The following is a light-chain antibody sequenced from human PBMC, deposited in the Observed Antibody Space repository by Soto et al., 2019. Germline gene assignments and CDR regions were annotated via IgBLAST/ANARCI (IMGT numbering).Light chain of an antibody. Sequence: DMQMTHSADSVSASVEYRGTINCRASQNIISHLNWYQQKPGKAPKLLIYGASSLQSGVPSRFSGSGSGTDFTLPISSLQPEDFATYYCQQSYSTPLTFGGGTKVDIK. J-gene: IGKJ4*01. CDR1: QNIISH. CDR2: GAS. CDR3: QQSYSTPLT. V-gene: IGKV1-39*01.